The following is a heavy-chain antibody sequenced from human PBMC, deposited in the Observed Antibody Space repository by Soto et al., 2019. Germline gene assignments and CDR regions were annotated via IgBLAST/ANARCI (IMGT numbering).Heavy chain of an antibody. D-gene: IGHD3-10*01. V-gene: IGHV4-31*03. CDR1: GGSISSGGSS. CDR3: ARSLMVRGRKYGMDV. CDR2: IYYSGST. Sequence: LSLTFTVSGGSISSGGSSWSWIRQHPGKGLEWIGYIYYSGSTYYNPSLKSRVTISVDTSKNQFSLKLSSVTAADTAVYYCARSLMVRGRKYGMDVWGQGTTVTVSS. J-gene: IGHJ6*02.